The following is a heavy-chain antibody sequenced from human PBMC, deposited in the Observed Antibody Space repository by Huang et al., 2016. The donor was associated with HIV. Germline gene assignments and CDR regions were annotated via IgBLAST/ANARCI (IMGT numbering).Heavy chain of an antibody. Sequence: EVLLVQSGAELKEPGESLKISCKASGYGFSSYWIGWVRQKPGKGLEWMGVIYPRHSETKYGPSFDGQVTISADKSTRTAYLQWESLKAPDTAIYFCARQVDGFRSHFDFWGQGTLVIVSS. V-gene: IGHV5-51*01. CDR1: GYGFSSYW. CDR3: ARQVDGFRSHFDF. J-gene: IGHJ4*02. D-gene: IGHD5-18*01. CDR2: IYPRHSET.